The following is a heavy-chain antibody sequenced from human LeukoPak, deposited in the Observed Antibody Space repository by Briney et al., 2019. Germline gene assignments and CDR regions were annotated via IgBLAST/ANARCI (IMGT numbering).Heavy chain of an antibody. CDR1: GYTFTSYD. Sequence: ASVKVSCKASGYTFTSYDINWVRQATGQGLEWMGWMNPNSGNTGYAQKFQGRVTITRNTSISTAYMELSSLRSEDTAVYYCARVRDYDFWSGPHRLHYYMDVWGKGTTVTVSS. CDR3: ARVRDYDFWSGPHRLHYYMDV. D-gene: IGHD3-3*01. CDR2: MNPNSGNT. V-gene: IGHV1-8*03. J-gene: IGHJ6*03.